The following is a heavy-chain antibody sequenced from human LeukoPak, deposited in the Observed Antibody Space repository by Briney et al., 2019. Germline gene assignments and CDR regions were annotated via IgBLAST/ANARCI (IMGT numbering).Heavy chain of an antibody. J-gene: IGHJ4*02. CDR3: ARMTTVTTLDY. V-gene: IGHV3-53*01. Sequence: PGGSLRLSCAASGFTVSSNYMSWVRQAPGKGLEWVSVIYSGGSTYYADSVKGRFTISRDNSKNTLYLQMNSLRAEDTAVYYCARMTTVTTLDYWGQGTLVTVSS. CDR2: IYSGGST. CDR1: GFTVSSNY. D-gene: IGHD4-17*01.